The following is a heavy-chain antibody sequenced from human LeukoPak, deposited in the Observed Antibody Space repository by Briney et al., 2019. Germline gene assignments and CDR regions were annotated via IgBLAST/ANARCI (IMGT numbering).Heavy chain of an antibody. CDR1: GFTFSTYG. J-gene: IGHJ5*02. Sequence: GRSLRLSCAASGFTFSTYGMHWVRQAPGKGLEWVAVISYDGSNKYYADSVKGRFTISRDNSKNTLYLQMNSLRAEDTAVYYCAKGYSGHGGWFDPWGQGTLVTVSS. CDR3: AKGYSGHGGWFDP. D-gene: IGHD1-1*01. CDR2: ISYDGSNK. V-gene: IGHV3-30*18.